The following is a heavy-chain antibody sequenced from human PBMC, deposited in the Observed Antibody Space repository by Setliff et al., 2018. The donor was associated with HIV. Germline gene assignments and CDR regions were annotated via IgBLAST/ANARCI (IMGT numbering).Heavy chain of an antibody. CDR1: GYTLTKLS. CDR2: FDPELGET. D-gene: IGHD1-26*01. CDR3: ATDNREGVGTPYYFDY. V-gene: IGHV1-24*01. Sequence: ASVKVSCKVSGYTLTKLSMHWVRQAPEKGLEWRGGFDPELGETFFAQNFRGRLTMTQDTSTDTAYMELTSLRSDDTAMYYCATDNREGVGTPYYFDYWGQGTQVTVS. J-gene: IGHJ4*02.